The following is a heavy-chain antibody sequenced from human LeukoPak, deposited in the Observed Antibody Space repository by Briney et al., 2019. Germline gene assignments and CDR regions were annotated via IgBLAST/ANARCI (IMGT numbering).Heavy chain of an antibody. D-gene: IGHD3-16*01. Sequence: GRSLRLSCAASGFTFSSYAMHWVRQAPGKGLEWVAVISYDGSNKYYADSVKGRFTISRDNSENTLYLQMNSLRAEDTAVYYCARDGGGIFDYWGQGTLVTVSS. CDR3: ARDGGGIFDY. CDR2: ISYDGSNK. V-gene: IGHV3-30*01. J-gene: IGHJ4*02. CDR1: GFTFSSYA.